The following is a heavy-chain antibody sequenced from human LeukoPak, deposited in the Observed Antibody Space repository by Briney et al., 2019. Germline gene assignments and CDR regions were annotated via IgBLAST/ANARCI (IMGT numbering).Heavy chain of an antibody. D-gene: IGHD5-24*01. CDR1: GGSISSGSYY. CDR2: IYTSGST. J-gene: IGHJ4*02. Sequence: SQTLSLTCTVSGGSISSGSYYWSWIRQPAGKGLEWIGRIYTSGSTNYNPSLKSRVTISVDTSENQFSLKLSSVTAADTAVYYCARAGMATGDYWGQGTLVTVSS. CDR3: ARAGMATGDY. V-gene: IGHV4-61*02.